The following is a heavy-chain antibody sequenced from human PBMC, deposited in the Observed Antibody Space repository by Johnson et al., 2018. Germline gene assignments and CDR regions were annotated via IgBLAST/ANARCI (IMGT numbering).Heavy chain of an antibody. CDR2: ISYDGSKK. Sequence: QVQLQESGGGAVQPGRSLRLSCVASGFKFNSHGMNWVRQTPGKGLEWVAGISYDGSKKYYADSVKGRFTISRDNSKNTLNLQMNSLRAEDTAVYYCAKDRAYYYDSSGYYNAEYFQHWGQGTLVTVSS. J-gene: IGHJ1*01. V-gene: IGHV3-30*18. CDR1: GFKFNSHG. CDR3: AKDRAYYYDSSGYYNAEYFQH. D-gene: IGHD3-22*01.